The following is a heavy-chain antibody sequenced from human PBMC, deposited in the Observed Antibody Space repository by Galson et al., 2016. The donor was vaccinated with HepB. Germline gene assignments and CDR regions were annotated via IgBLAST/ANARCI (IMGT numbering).Heavy chain of an antibody. CDR2: IKPDGSEK. CDR1: GFTFSSYW. D-gene: IGHD5-18*01. Sequence: SLRLPCAASGFTFSSYWMNWVRQAPGKGLEWVANIKPDGSEKNYVDSVKGRFTISRDNPKKSPYLQMNILRAEDTAVYYCARGLDATMGGGWHYGMDVWGQGTTVTVSS. V-gene: IGHV3-7*01. J-gene: IGHJ6*02. CDR3: ARGLDATMGGGWHYGMDV.